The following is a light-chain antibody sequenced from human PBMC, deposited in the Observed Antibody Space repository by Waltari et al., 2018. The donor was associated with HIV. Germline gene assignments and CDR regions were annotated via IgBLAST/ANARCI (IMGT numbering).Light chain of an antibody. CDR1: NSNIGSSS. CDR2: SNN. Sequence: QPVLTQLPSMSGTPGQTVPISCSGSNSNIGSSSMYWYQHPPGTTPRLLIYSNNERPSGGAVRFSGSKSGTSASLTISGLRSEDEADYYCATWDESQSFEVFGGGTKVTVL. V-gene: IGLV1-47*01. J-gene: IGLJ3*02. CDR3: ATWDESQSFEV.